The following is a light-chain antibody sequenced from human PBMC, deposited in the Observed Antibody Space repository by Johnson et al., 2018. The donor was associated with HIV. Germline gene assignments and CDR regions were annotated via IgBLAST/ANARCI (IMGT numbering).Light chain of an antibody. V-gene: IGLV1-51*02. Sequence: QSVLTQSPSVSAAPGQKVTISCSGSSSNIGNNYVSWYQQFPGTAPKLLIYENNKRPSGIHERFSGSKSGTSATLGITGLQTGDEADYYCATWDRSLRLVFGTGTKVTVL. CDR3: ATWDRSLRLV. CDR1: SSNIGNNY. CDR2: ENN. J-gene: IGLJ1*01.